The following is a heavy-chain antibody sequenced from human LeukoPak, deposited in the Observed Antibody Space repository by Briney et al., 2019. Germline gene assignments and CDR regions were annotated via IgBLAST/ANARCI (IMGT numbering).Heavy chain of an antibody. CDR1: GFTFSSYA. J-gene: IGHJ4*02. CDR2: ISYDGSNK. CDR3: ARARSPQQWLVPPDY. Sequence: NPGGSLRLSCAASGFTFSSYAMHWVRQAPGKGLEWVAVISYDGSNKYYADSVKGRFTISRDNSKNTLYLQMNSLRAEDTAVYYCARARSPQQWLVPPDYWGQGTLVTVSS. V-gene: IGHV3-30-3*01. D-gene: IGHD6-19*01.